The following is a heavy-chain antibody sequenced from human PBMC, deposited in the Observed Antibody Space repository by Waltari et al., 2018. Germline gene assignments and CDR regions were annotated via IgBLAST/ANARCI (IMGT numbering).Heavy chain of an antibody. CDR1: GGPISSSSYY. Sequence: QLQLQESGPGLVRPSETLSLTCTVSGGPISSSSYYWGWIRPSPGKDLEWIGSIYYTGNTFYNPSLERRVTMSVDTSKNQFSLKLSSVTATDTAMYYCASELPRIVVVPGDAYIWGQGTLVTVSS. CDR2: IYYTGNT. J-gene: IGHJ4*02. CDR3: ASELPRIVVVPGDAYI. V-gene: IGHV4-39*01. D-gene: IGHD2-2*01.